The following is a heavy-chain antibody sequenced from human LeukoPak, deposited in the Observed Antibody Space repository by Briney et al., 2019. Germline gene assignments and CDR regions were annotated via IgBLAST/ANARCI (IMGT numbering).Heavy chain of an antibody. V-gene: IGHV3-11*04. D-gene: IGHD2-2*01. CDR3: ARAQPFVPYFDS. CDR2: MSISGSTI. Sequence: PVGSLRLSCAASRFTFTDFYMSWSRQAPGKGLEWVSYMSISGSTIYHRDTVKGRFTISTDNAKHSLYLQMNSLRAEDTALYYCARAQPFVPYFDSGGQGTLVTVSS. J-gene: IGHJ4*02. CDR1: RFTFTDFY.